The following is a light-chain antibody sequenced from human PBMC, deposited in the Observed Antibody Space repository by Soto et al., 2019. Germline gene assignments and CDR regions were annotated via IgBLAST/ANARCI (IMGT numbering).Light chain of an antibody. J-gene: IGLJ1*01. CDR2: GVS. V-gene: IGLV2-14*01. CDR1: SSDIGAYNH. CDR3: SSYTTSDHHV. Sequence: QSALTQPASVSGSPGQSITISCTGTSSDIGAYNHVSWSQQHPGKAPKLIIYGVSNRPSGVSNRFSGSKSGNTASLTISGLLAEDEADYHCSSYTTSDHHVFGTGTKLTVL.